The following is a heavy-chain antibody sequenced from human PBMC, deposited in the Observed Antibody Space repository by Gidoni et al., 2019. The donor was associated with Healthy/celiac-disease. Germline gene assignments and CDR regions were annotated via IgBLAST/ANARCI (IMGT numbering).Heavy chain of an antibody. CDR1: GFPFSSYA. J-gene: IGHJ3*02. CDR2: MSGSGGST. Sequence: EVQLLESGGGLVQPGGSLRLSCAASGFPFSSYAMSWVRQAPGKGLEWVSAMSGSGGSTYYADSVKGRFTISRDNSKNTLYLQMNSLRAEDTAVYYCAKLAWIQLWSGKNDAFDIWGQGTMVTVSS. CDR3: AKLAWIQLWSGKNDAFDI. V-gene: IGHV3-23*01. D-gene: IGHD5-18*01.